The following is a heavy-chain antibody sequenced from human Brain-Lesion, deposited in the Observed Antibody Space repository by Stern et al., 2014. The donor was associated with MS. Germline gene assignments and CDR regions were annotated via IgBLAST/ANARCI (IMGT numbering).Heavy chain of an antibody. CDR3: ARVGVYVQTGWFDP. CDR1: GGSISSGGYY. V-gene: IGHV4-31*03. J-gene: IGHJ5*02. CDR2: IPYSGST. D-gene: IGHD2-8*01. Sequence: QVQLQQSGPGLVKPSQTLSLTCTVSGGSISSGGYYWSWIRQHPGKGLEWIGYIPYSGSTYYNSALKSRVTISRDTSKNQFSLNLNSVTAADTAVYYCARVGVYVQTGWFDPWGQGALVTVSS.